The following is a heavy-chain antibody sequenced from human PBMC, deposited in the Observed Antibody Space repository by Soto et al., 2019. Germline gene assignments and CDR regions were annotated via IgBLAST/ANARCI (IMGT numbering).Heavy chain of an antibody. V-gene: IGHV3-23*01. Sequence: EVQLLESGGGLVQPGGSLRLCCAASGFTFSSYAMSWVRQAPGKGLEWVSVISGSGDSTYYADSVKGRFTISRDNSKNTLYLQMNSLRAEDTAVYYCARRSSGWYFDYWGQGTLVTVSS. CDR1: GFTFSSYA. CDR3: ARRSSGWYFDY. J-gene: IGHJ4*02. D-gene: IGHD6-19*01. CDR2: ISGSGDST.